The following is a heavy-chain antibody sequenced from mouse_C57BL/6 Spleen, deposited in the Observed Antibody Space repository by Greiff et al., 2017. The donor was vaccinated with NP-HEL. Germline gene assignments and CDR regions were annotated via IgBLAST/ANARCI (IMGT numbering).Heavy chain of an antibody. CDR1: GFTFSSYA. J-gene: IGHJ2*01. CDR2: ISAGGSYT. Sequence: EVQVVESGGGLVKPGGSLKLSCAASGFTFSSYAMSWVRQTPEKRLEWVATISAGGSYTYYPDNVKGRFTISRDNAKNNLYLQMSHLKSEDTAMYYCARDLQLGRFDYWGQGTTLTVSS. CDR3: ARDLQLGRFDY. D-gene: IGHD4-1*02. V-gene: IGHV5-4*01.